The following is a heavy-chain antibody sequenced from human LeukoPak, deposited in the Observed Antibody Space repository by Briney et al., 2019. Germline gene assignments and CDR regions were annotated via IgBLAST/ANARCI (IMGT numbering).Heavy chain of an antibody. CDR2: IWYDGSNK. CDR1: GFTFSSYG. D-gene: IGHD1-1*01. V-gene: IGHV3-33*06. CDR3: AKDLPSWNDGNDAFDI. J-gene: IGHJ3*02. Sequence: GGSLRLSCAASGFTFSSYGMHWVRQAPGKGLEWVAVIWYDGSNKYYADSVKGRFTISRDNSKNTLYLQMNSLRAEDTAVYYCAKDLPSWNDGNDAFDIWGQGIMVTVSS.